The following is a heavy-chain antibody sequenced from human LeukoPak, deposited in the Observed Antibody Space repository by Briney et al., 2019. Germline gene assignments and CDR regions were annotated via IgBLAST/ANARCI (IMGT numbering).Heavy chain of an antibody. V-gene: IGHV4-4*07. CDR2: ICVTGTT. J-gene: IGHJ3*02. CDR3: ARSRPYYYDTSESCGAFDI. Sequence: SETLSLTCTVSGGSITSYYWTWIRQPAGKGLEWIGRICVTGTTNYNPSLKSRVTMSVDTSKNQFSLKVRSVTAADTAVYYCARSRPYYYDTSESCGAFDIWGQGTMVTVSS. D-gene: IGHD3-22*01. CDR1: GGSITSYY.